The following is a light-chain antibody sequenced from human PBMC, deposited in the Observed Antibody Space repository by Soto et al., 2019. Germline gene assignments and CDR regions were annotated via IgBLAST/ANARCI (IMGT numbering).Light chain of an antibody. CDR3: QKYNSAPWT. V-gene: IGKV1-27*01. CDR2: AAS. J-gene: IGKJ1*01. CDR1: QGISNY. Sequence: DIQMTQSPSSLSASVGDRVTITCRASQGISNYLAWYQQKPGKVPKLLIYAASTLQSGVPSRFSGSGSGTNFTLTISSLQPEDGATYYCQKYNSAPWTFGQGTKVEIK.